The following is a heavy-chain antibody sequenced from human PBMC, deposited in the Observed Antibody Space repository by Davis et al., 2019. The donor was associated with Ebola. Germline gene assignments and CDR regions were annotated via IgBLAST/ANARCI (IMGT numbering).Heavy chain of an antibody. Sequence: MPSETLSLTCTVSGGYISGYYWSWIRQPPGKGLEWIGYIYYSGSTNYNPSLKSRVTISVDTSKNQFSLKLSSVTAADTAVYYCARRSGSYHLDAFDIWGQGTMVTVSS. CDR1: GGYISGYY. CDR2: IYYSGST. D-gene: IGHD1-26*01. V-gene: IGHV4-59*01. CDR3: ARRSGSYHLDAFDI. J-gene: IGHJ3*02.